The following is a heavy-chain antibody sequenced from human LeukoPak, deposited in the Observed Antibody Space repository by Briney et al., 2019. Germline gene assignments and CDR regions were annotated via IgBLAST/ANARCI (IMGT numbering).Heavy chain of an antibody. CDR2: INPNSGGT. D-gene: IGHD2-2*02. J-gene: IGHJ4*02. V-gene: IGHV1-2*02. CDR3: ARVPNIVVVPAAIAHFDY. CDR1: GYTFTGYY. Sequence: ASVTVSCKASGYTFTGYYMHWVRQAPGQGLEWMGWINPNSGGTNYAQKFQGRVTMTRDTSISTAYMELSRLRSDDTAVYYCARVPNIVVVPAAIAHFDYWGQGTLVTVSS.